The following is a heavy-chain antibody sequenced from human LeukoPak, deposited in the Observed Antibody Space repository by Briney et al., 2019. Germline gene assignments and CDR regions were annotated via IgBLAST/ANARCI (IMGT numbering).Heavy chain of an antibody. J-gene: IGHJ4*02. D-gene: IGHD3-10*01. CDR1: GYSFTSYW. CDR2: IYPGDSHT. Sequence: GESLKISCKGSGYSFTSYWIGWVRQMPGKGLEWMGIIYPGDSHTRYSPSFQGQVTISADKSISTAYLQWSSLKASDTAMYYCARRYGSGSYERYFDYWGQGTLVTVSS. CDR3: ARRYGSGSYERYFDY. V-gene: IGHV5-51*01.